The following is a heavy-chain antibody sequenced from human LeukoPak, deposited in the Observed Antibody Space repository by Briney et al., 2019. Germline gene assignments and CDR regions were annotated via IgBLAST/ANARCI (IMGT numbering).Heavy chain of an antibody. CDR2: IYYSGST. J-gene: IGHJ4*02. CDR1: GGSISSGGYY. V-gene: IGHV4-31*11. D-gene: IGHD5/OR15-5a*01. CDR3: ARDTGRVSLDY. Sequence: SETLSLTCAVSGGSISSGGYYWSWIRQHPGKGLEWIGYIYYSGSTYYNPSLKSRVTISVDTSKNQFSLKLSSVTAADTAVYYCARDTGRVSLDYWGQGTLVTVS.